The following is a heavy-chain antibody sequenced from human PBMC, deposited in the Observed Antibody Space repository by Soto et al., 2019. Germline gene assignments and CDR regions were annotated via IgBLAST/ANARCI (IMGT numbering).Heavy chain of an antibody. CDR1: GFTFSYYA. V-gene: IGHV3-23*01. Sequence: SLRLSCAASGFTFSYYAMGWVRQAPGKGLEWVSVISGSGGNIHYADSVKGRFTISRDNSKNTLYLQMNSLRVEDTAVYNCATQDFRGTTGTTWGQGTLVTVSS. CDR3: ATQDFRGTTGTT. D-gene: IGHD1-1*01. CDR2: ISGSGGNI. J-gene: IGHJ4*02.